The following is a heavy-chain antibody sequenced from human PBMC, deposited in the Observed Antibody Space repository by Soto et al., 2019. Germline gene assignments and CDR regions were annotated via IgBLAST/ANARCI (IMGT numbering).Heavy chain of an antibody. J-gene: IGHJ5*02. D-gene: IGHD3-10*01. V-gene: IGHV4-59*08. Sequence: QVQLQESGPGLVRASETLSLPCGVSCGSTTAYYWGWVRPPPGKGREGIGHASSSGSTSYSPSLKSRVTISVDASKNEVSLYLSSVTAADTAIYYCARRKGTWFDPWGQGTLVTVSS. CDR1: CGSTTAYY. CDR2: ASSSGST. CDR3: ARRKGTWFDP.